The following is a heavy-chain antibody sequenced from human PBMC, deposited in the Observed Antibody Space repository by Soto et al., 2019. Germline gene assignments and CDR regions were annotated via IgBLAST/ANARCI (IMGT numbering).Heavy chain of an antibody. CDR1: GYSLTSYF. Sequence: QVQLVQSGAEVKEPGASVKVSCKASGYSLTSYFMHWVRQAPGQGLEWMGIINPSGGRPTYAQRFQGSVTMTSDTSTSTVHMELSSLRSEDTAVYYCARIVRDDYGDYSSYGMDIWGQGTTVTVPS. V-gene: IGHV1-46*01. J-gene: IGHJ6*02. CDR3: ARIVRDDYGDYSSYGMDI. D-gene: IGHD4-17*01. CDR2: INPSGGRP.